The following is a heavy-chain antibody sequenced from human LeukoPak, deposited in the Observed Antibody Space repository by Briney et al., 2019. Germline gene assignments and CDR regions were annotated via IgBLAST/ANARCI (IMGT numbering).Heavy chain of an antibody. CDR2: ISWSSGSI. D-gene: IGHD3-22*01. CDR1: GFTFDDYA. V-gene: IGHV3-9*01. J-gene: IGHJ4*02. CDR3: AKTYYDSSGYYYYFDY. Sequence: GGSLRLSCAASGFTFDDYAMHWVRQAPGKGLEWVSGISWSSGSIGYADSVKGRFTISRDNAKNSLYLQMNSLRAEDTALYYCAKTYYDSSGYYYYFDYWGQGTLVTVSS.